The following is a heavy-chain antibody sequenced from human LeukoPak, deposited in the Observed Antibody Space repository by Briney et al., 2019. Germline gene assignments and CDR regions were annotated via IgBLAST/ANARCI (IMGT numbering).Heavy chain of an antibody. V-gene: IGHV1-46*01. Sequence: GASVKVSCKASGYTLTSYYMHWVRQAPGQGLEWMGIINPSGDSTSYEQRFQGRLTMTRDTSTNTVYMELSSLRSEDTAVYYCARHPSPQLHHFDYWGQGTLVTVSS. D-gene: IGHD2-2*01. J-gene: IGHJ4*02. CDR1: GYTLTSYY. CDR2: INPSGDST. CDR3: ARHPSPQLHHFDY.